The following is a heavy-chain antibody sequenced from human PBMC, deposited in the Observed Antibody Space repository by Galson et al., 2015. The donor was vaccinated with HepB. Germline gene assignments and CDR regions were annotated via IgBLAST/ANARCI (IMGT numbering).Heavy chain of an antibody. CDR2: IIPILGIT. Sequence: SVKVSCKAPGGAFSNYAINWVRQAPGQGLEWMGGIIPILGITNSAQMFQGRVTITADRSTGTASMELSSLRSEDTAVYYCARIETRGVKPLDWGQGTLVTVSS. D-gene: IGHD2-8*01. V-gene: IGHV1-69*10. CDR1: GGAFSNYA. J-gene: IGHJ4*02. CDR3: ARIETRGVKPLD.